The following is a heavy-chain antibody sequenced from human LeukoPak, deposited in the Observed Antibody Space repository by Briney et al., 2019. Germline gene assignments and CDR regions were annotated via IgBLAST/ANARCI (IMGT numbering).Heavy chain of an antibody. CDR2: IKQDGSEK. Sequence: PGGSLRLSCAGSGFTFRNYWMSWVRQAPGKGLEWVANIKQDGSEKYYVDSVEGRLTISRDNAKNSLFLQMNSLRAEDTAVYYCARVPWSSVTILDYWGQGTLVTVSS. V-gene: IGHV3-7*01. CDR3: ARVPWSSVTILDY. D-gene: IGHD3-10*01. J-gene: IGHJ4*02. CDR1: GFTFRNYW.